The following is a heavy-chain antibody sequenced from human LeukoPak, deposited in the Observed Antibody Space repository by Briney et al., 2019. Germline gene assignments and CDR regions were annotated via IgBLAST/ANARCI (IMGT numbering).Heavy chain of an antibody. CDR2: TYYSGST. V-gene: IGHV4-59*11. D-gene: IGHD3-22*01. CDR1: GGSISSHY. CDR3: ARSYYDSSGYEMGY. Sequence: SETLSLTCTVSGGSISSHYWSWIRQPPGKGLEWIGYTYYSGSTNYNPSLKSRVTISVDTSKNQFSLKLSSVTAADTAVYYCARSYYDSSGYEMGYWGQGTLVTVSS. J-gene: IGHJ4*02.